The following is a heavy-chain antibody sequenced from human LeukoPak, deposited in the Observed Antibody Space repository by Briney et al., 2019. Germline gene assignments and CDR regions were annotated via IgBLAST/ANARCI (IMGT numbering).Heavy chain of an antibody. Sequence: GASVKVSCKASGYTFTSYYMHWVRQAPGQGLEWMGIINPSGGSTSYAQKFQGRVTMTRDTSTSTVYMELSSLRSEGTAVYYCAKILDYGDSASAFDIWGQGTMVTVSS. CDR3: AKILDYGDSASAFDI. CDR1: GYTFTSYY. V-gene: IGHV1-46*01. CDR2: INPSGGST. J-gene: IGHJ3*02. D-gene: IGHD4-17*01.